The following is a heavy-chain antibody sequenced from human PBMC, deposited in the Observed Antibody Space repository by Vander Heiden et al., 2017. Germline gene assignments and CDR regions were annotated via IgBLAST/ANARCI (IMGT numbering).Heavy chain of an antibody. CDR1: GFTFSGSA. CDR3: TGEGLWFGG. CDR2: IRSKANSYAT. J-gene: IGHJ4*02. D-gene: IGHD3-10*01. V-gene: IGHV3-73*02. Sequence: EVQLVESGGGLVQPGGSLKLSCAASGFTFSGSAMPWVRQASGKGLEWVGRIRSKANSYATAYAASVKGRFTISRDDSKNTAYLQMNSLKTEDTAVYYCTGEGLWFGGWGQGTLVTVSS.